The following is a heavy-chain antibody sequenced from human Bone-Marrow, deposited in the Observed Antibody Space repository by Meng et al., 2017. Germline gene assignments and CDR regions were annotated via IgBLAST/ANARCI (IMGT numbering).Heavy chain of an antibody. Sequence: SETLSLTCTVSGGSISSYYWSWIRQPPGKGLEWIGYIYYSGSTYYNPSLKSLVTISVDTSKNQFSLKLSSVTAADTAVYYCARVCSGGSCYRDAFDIWGQGTMVTVSS. V-gene: IGHV4-59*06. CDR3: ARVCSGGSCYRDAFDI. J-gene: IGHJ3*02. CDR1: GGSISSYY. CDR2: IYYSGST. D-gene: IGHD2-15*01.